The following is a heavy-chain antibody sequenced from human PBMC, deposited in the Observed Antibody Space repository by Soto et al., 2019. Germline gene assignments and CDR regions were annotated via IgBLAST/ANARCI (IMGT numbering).Heavy chain of an antibody. CDR2: ISSSSSYI. V-gene: IGHV3-21*01. D-gene: IGHD3-10*01. CDR3: ARDTRLLWFGEHLAPYYFDY. J-gene: IGHJ4*02. CDR1: GFTFSSYS. Sequence: GGSLRLSCAASGFTFSSYSMNWVRQAPGKGLEWVSSISSSSSYIYYADSVKGRFTISRDNAKNSLYLQMNSLRAEDTAVYYCARDTRLLWFGEHLAPYYFDYWGQGTLVTVSS.